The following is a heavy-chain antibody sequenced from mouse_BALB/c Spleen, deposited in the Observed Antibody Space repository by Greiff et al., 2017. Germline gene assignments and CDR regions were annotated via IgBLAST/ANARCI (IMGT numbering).Heavy chain of an antibody. CDR2: ISYDGSN. CDR1: GYSITSGYY. Sequence: EVQLQESGPGLVKPSQSLSLTCSVTGYSITSGYYWNWIRQFPGNKLEWMGYISYDGSNNYNPSLKNRISITRDTSKNQFFLKLNSVTTEDTATYYRAGEEAYWGQGTLVTVSA. V-gene: IGHV3-6*02. CDR3: AGEEAY. J-gene: IGHJ3*01.